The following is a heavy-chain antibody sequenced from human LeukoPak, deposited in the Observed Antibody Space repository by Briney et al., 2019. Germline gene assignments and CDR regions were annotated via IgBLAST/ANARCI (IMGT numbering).Heavy chain of an antibody. J-gene: IGHJ5*02. CDR3: ARQSQWLVHWFDP. V-gene: IGHV4-59*08. CDR1: GGSISSYY. D-gene: IGHD6-19*01. CDR2: IYYSGST. Sequence: PSETLSLTCTVSGGSISSYYWSWIRQPPGNGLEWIGYIYYSGSTNYNPSPKSRVTISVDTSKNQFSLKLSSVTAADTAVYYCARQSQWLVHWFDPWGQGTLVTVSS.